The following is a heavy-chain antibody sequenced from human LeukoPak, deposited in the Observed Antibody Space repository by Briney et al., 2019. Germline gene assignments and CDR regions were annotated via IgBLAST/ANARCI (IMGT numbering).Heavy chain of an antibody. CDR3: ARVHYNAFDI. V-gene: IGHV3-74*01. D-gene: IGHD3-10*01. CDR1: GFTFSTYW. CDR2: ISSDGSST. J-gene: IGHJ3*02. Sequence: PGGSLRLSCAASGFTFSTYWMRWVRQVPGKGLVWASSISSDGSSTHYADSVKGRFTISRDNVKNTLYLQVNSLRAEDTAVYYCARVHYNAFDIWGQGTMVTVSS.